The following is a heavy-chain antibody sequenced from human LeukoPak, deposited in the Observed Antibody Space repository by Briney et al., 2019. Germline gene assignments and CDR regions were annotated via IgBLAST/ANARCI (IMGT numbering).Heavy chain of an antibody. D-gene: IGHD3-3*01. CDR2: ISGSGGST. CDR3: AKDLAVDTIFGVVPYYYYYGMDV. Sequence: PGGSLRLSCAASGFTFSSYAMGWVRQAPGKGLEWVSVISGSGGSTYYADSVKGRFTISRDNSKHTLYLQMNSLRAEDTAVYSCAKDLAVDTIFGVVPYYYYYGMDVWGQGTTVTVSS. J-gene: IGHJ6*02. CDR1: GFTFSSYA. V-gene: IGHV3-23*01.